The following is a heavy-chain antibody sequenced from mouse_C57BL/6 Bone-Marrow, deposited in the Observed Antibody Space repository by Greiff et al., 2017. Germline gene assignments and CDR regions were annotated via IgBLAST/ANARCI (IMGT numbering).Heavy chain of an antibody. V-gene: IGHV10-1*01. Sequence: EVKLVESGGGLVQPKGSLKLSCAASGFSFNTYAMNWVRQAPGKGLEWVARIRSKSNNYATYYADSVKDRFTISRDDSESMLYLQMNNLKTEDTAMYYRVGNGSYYFDYWGPGPTPTVS. CDR1: GFSFNTYA. D-gene: IGHD1-1*01. CDR2: IRSKSNNYAT. J-gene: IGHJ2*01. CDR3: VGNGSYYFDY.